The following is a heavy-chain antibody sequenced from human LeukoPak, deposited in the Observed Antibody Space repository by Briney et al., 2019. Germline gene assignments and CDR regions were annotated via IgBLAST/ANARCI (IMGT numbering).Heavy chain of an antibody. V-gene: IGHV4-59*01. CDR1: GGSISSYY. J-gene: IGHJ5*02. Sequence: SETLSLTCTVSGGSISSYYWSWIRQPPGKGLEWIGYIYYSGSTNYNPSLKSRVTISVDTSKNQFSLKLSSVTAADTAVYYCARGEWELPNWFDPRGQGTLVIVSS. D-gene: IGHD1-26*01. CDR2: IYYSGST. CDR3: ARGEWELPNWFDP.